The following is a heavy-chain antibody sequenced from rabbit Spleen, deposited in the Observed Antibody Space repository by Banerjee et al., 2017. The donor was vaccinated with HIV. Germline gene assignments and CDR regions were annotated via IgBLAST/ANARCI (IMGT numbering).Heavy chain of an antibody. CDR2: INVATGKP. CDR1: GFSFGDRDV. D-gene: IGHD1-1*01. Sequence: QEQLVESGGGLVQPEGSLTLTCTASGFSFGDRDVMCWVRQAPGKGLEWIACINVATGKPVYATWAKGRFTISRTSSTTVTLRMTSLTAADTATYFCARDLVGVIGWNFYLWGQGTLVPS. J-gene: IGHJ4*01. V-gene: IGHV1S45*01. CDR3: ARDLVGVIGWNFYL.